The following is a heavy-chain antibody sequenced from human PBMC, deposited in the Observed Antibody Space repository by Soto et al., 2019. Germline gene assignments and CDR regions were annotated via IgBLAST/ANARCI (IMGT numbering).Heavy chain of an antibody. CDR1: GYAFTTYG. CDR2: ISAHNGNT. J-gene: IGHJ4*02. D-gene: IGHD1-1*01. CDR3: ARGRYGDY. Sequence: QVHLVQSGAEVKKPGASVKVSCQGSGYAFTTYGITWVRQAPGQGLEWMGWISAHNGNTHYAQKLQGRVTVTRDTATSTAYMELRSRRYDDTAVKYCARGRYGDYWGQGDLVTVSS. V-gene: IGHV1-18*01.